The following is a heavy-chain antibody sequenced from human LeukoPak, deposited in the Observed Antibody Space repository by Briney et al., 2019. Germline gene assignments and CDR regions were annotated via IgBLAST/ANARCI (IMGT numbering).Heavy chain of an antibody. CDR1: GYIFTGYY. V-gene: IGHV1-2*02. CDR3: ARDRRHYYDSSGSVVSDY. Sequence: ASVKVSCKASGYIFTGYYMHWVRQAPGQGLEWMGWINPNSGGTNYAQKFQGRVTMTRDTSISTAYMELSRLRSDDTAVYYCARDRRHYYDSSGSVVSDYWGQGTLVTVSS. CDR2: INPNSGGT. J-gene: IGHJ4*02. D-gene: IGHD3-22*01.